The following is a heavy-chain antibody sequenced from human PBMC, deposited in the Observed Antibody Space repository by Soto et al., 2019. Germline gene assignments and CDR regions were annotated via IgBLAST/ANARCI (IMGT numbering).Heavy chain of an antibody. Sequence: GGSLRLSCAASGFTFSSYGMHWVRQAPGKGLEWVAVISYDGSNKYYADSVKGRFTIPRDNSKNTLYLQMNSLRAEDTAVYYCAKGRYSYGYLLDNWGQGTLVTVSS. CDR3: AKGRYSYGYLLDN. CDR2: ISYDGSNK. D-gene: IGHD5-18*01. J-gene: IGHJ4*02. CDR1: GFTFSSYG. V-gene: IGHV3-30*18.